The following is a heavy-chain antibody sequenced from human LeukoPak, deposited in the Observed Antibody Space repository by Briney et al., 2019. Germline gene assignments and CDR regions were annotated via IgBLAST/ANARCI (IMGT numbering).Heavy chain of an antibody. CDR2: ISAYNVNT. Sequence: ASVNVSCTASGYTFTSYGISWVRQAPGQGLEWMGWISAYNVNTKYAQKLQGRVTMTTETSTSTAYMELRSLRSDDTAVYYCARDSKYYGDYVDYWGQGTLVTVSS. J-gene: IGHJ4*02. V-gene: IGHV1-18*01. CDR3: ARDSKYYGDYVDY. D-gene: IGHD4-17*01. CDR1: GYTFTSYG.